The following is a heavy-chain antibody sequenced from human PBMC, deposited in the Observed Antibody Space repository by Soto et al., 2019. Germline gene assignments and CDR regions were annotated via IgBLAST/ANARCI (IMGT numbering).Heavy chain of an antibody. CDR3: AKVPYY. CDR2: MYHSGST. CDR1: GGSISSGGYS. D-gene: IGHD2-2*01. Sequence: SETLSLTCAVSGGSISSGGYSWSWVRQPPGKGLEWIGYMYHSGSTYYNPSLKSRVTISIDRSKNQFSLKLSSVTAADTAVYYYAKVPYYWGQGILVTVSS. J-gene: IGHJ4*02. V-gene: IGHV4-30-2*01.